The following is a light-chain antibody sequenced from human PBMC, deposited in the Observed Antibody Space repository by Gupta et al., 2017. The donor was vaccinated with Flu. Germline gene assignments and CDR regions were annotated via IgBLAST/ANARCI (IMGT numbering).Light chain of an antibody. J-gene: IGLJ2*01. V-gene: IGLV1-51*01. CDR2: DNS. Sequence: QSVLTQPPSVSAAPGQKVTISCSGRSSNIGKNSVPWFQQVPGKAPKLLIYDNSKRNSGSPDRLAGSKSDTSATSATLDITGLQTGDEADYYCDTWDRSRNSVVFGGGTKLTVL. CDR1: SSNIGKNS. CDR3: DTWDRSRNSVV.